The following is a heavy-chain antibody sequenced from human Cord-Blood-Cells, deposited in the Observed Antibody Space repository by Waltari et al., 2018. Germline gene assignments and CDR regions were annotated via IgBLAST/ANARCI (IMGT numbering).Heavy chain of an antibody. J-gene: IGHJ4*02. D-gene: IGHD3-10*01. CDR2: IYWDDDK. Sequence: QITLKESGPTLVKPTQTLTLTCTFSGFSLSTSGVGVGWIRQPPGKALEWLALIYWDDDKRYSPSLKSRLTITKDTSKNQVVLTMTNMDPVDTATYYCAHSSLLLWFRELLSPFDYWGQGTLVTVSS. CDR1: GFSLSTSGVG. V-gene: IGHV2-5*02. CDR3: AHSSLLLWFRELLSPFDY.